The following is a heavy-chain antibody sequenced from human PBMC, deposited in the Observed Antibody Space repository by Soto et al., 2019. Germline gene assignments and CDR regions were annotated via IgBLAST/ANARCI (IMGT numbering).Heavy chain of an antibody. V-gene: IGHV1-18*04. CDR1: GYTFTSYG. D-gene: IGHD2-15*01. CDR2: ISAYNGST. J-gene: IGHJ4*02. CDR3: ASTYCSGGRCYWPFDY. Sequence: ASVKVSCKASGYTFTSYGISWVRQAPGQGLEWMGWISAYNGSTNYAQKLQGRVTMTTDTSTSTAYMELRSLRSDETAVYYCASTYCSGGRCYWPFDYWGQGTLVTVS.